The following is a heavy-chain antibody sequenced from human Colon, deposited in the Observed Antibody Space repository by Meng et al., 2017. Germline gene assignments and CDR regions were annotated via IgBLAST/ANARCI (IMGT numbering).Heavy chain of an antibody. D-gene: IGHD1-26*01. Sequence: QVQLVQAGVEGKQPGASVTVSCKASKYTFTSYDINWVRHATGQGLEWMGWMNPNSGNTGYAQKFQGRVTMTRNTAISTAYMELSRLRSEDTAVYYCARVEVGITSGDYWGQGTLVTVSS. CDR2: MNPNSGNT. J-gene: IGHJ4*02. V-gene: IGHV1-8*01. CDR3: ARVEVGITSGDY. CDR1: KYTFTSYD.